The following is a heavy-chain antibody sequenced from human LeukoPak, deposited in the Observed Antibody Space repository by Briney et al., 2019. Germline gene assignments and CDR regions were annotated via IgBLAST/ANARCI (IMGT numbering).Heavy chain of an antibody. V-gene: IGHV4-34*01. CDR3: AREGSYDSSGYYYFY. J-gene: IGHJ4*02. D-gene: IGHD3-22*01. Sequence: SETLSLTCAVYGGSFSGYYWSWIRQPPGKGLEWIGEINHSGSTNYNPSLKSRVTISVDTSKNQFSLKLSSVTAADTAVYYCAREGSYDSSGYYYFYWGQGTLVTVSS. CDR1: GGSFSGYY. CDR2: INHSGST.